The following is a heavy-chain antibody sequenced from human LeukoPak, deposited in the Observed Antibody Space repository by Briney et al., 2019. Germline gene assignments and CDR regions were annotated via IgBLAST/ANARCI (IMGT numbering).Heavy chain of an antibody. CDR2: MNPNSGNT. D-gene: IGHD4-11*01. CDR1: GYTFASYD. V-gene: IGHV1-8*03. Sequence: ASVKVSCKASGYTFASYDINWVRQATGQGLEWMGWMNPNSGNTGYAQKFQGRVTITRNTSISTAHMELSSLRSEDTAVYYCARAHDYSTWFDPWGQGTLVTVSS. J-gene: IGHJ5*02. CDR3: ARAHDYSTWFDP.